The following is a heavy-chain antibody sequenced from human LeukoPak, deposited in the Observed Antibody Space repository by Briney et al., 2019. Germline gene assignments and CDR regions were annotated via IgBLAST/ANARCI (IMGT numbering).Heavy chain of an antibody. V-gene: IGHV1-8*02. Sequence: ASVKVSCKASGYSFTNYGISWVRQAPGQGLEWMGWMNPNSGNTGYAQKFQGRVTMTEDTSTDTAYMELSSLRSEDTAVYYCATFTRSRDGYRYWGQGTLVTVSS. D-gene: IGHD5-24*01. CDR2: MNPNSGNT. J-gene: IGHJ4*02. CDR1: GYSFTNYG. CDR3: ATFTRSRDGYRY.